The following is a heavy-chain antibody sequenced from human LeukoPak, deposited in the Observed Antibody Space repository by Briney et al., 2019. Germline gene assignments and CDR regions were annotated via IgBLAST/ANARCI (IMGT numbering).Heavy chain of an antibody. J-gene: IGHJ6*03. CDR1: GFTFSDFY. CDR3: ASDYGDFRGAGYYYMDV. D-gene: IGHD4-17*01. V-gene: IGHV3-23*01. Sequence: GGSLRLSCAASGFTFSDFYMTWIRQAPGKGLEWVSAISGSGGSTYYAHSVKGRFTISRDNSKNTLYLQMSSLRSEDTAVYYCASDYGDFRGAGYYYMDVWGKGTTVTVSS. CDR2: ISGSGGST.